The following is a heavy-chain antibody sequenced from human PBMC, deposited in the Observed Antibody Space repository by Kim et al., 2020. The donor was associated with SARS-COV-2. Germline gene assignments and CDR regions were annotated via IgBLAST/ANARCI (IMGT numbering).Heavy chain of an antibody. CDR1: GYSISSGYY. CDR3: ARDDRITMVREGHYYYYG. V-gene: IGHV4-38-2*02. J-gene: IGHJ6*01. D-gene: IGHD3-10*01. Sequence: SETLSLTCTVSGYSISSGYYWGWIRQPPGKGLEWIGSIYHSGSTYYNPSLKSRVTISVDTSKNQFSLKLSSVTAADTAVYYCARDDRITMVREGHYYYYG. CDR2: IYHSGST.